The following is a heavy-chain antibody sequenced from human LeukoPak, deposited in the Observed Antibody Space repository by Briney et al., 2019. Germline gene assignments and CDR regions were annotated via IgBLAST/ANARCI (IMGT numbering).Heavy chain of an antibody. CDR1: GYTFTSYY. Sequence: VASLKLSCKASGYTFTSYYMHWVRHAPGQGHEWMGIINPSGGSTTYAQKFHGRVTTTTDTSTSTVYMELSSLRSEDTAVYYCARAVAVAGNLYYYGMDVWGQGTTVTVSS. D-gene: IGHD6-19*01. CDR3: ARAVAVAGNLYYYGMDV. CDR2: INPSGGST. V-gene: IGHV1-46*01. J-gene: IGHJ6*02.